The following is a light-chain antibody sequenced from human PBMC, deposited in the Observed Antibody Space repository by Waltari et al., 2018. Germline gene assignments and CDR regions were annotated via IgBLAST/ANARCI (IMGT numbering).Light chain of an antibody. CDR2: DVT. CDR1: SSYVGMYNY. V-gene: IGLV2-8*01. CDR3: NSYAGNSYV. Sequence: QSALTQPPSASGSPGRPVPISGTGTSSYVGMYNYVAWFQHRPGKAPKLMIYDVTKRPSGVPARFSGSKSGNTASLNVSGLQAEDEADYYCNSYAGNSYVFGTGTKVTVL. J-gene: IGLJ1*01.